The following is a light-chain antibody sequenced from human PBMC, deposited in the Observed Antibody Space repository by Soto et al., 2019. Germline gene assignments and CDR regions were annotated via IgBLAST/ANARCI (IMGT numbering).Light chain of an antibody. CDR3: QQSYSSHGR. V-gene: IGKV1-39*01. CDR2: AAS. J-gene: IGKJ1*01. CDR1: QSISNY. Sequence: DIQMTQSPSSLSASVGDRVTITCRASQSISNYLNWYQQKPGKALKLLIYAASSLQSGVPSRFSCRRSWRDLALTVSTLQPEDCAADYCQQSYSSHGRLGQRPEVDIK.